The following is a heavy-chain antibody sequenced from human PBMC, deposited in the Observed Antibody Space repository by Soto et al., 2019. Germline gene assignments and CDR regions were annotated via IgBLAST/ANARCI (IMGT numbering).Heavy chain of an antibody. V-gene: IGHV2-5*02. CDR1: GFSLSTSGVG. CDR2: IYWDDDK. CDR3: AHRPTKVGAHGAFDI. Sequence: GSGSTLVNPTQTLTLTCTFSGFSLSTSGVGVGCIRQSPGKALEWLALIYWDDDKRYSPSPKSRLTITKDTSKNQVVLTMTNMDPVDTATYYCAHRPTKVGAHGAFDIWGQGTKVTVSS. J-gene: IGHJ3*02. D-gene: IGHD1-26*01.